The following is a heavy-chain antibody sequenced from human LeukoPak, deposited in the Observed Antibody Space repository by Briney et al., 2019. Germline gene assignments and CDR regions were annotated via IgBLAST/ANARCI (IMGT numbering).Heavy chain of an antibody. CDR1: GFTLSSYW. CDR2: IKDDGTEK. Sequence: PGGSLRLSCAASGFTLSSYWMTWVRQAPGKGLERVAQIKDDGTEKFYLDSLRGRFTISRDNSKDSLYLHINSLRAEDTAVYYCTRERLYGASVLDYWGQGTVVTVSS. CDR3: TRERLYGASVLDY. D-gene: IGHD4-17*01. J-gene: IGHJ4*02. V-gene: IGHV3-7*01.